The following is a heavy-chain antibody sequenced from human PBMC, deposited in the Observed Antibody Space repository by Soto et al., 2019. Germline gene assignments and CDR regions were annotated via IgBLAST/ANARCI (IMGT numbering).Heavy chain of an antibody. V-gene: IGHV3-30-3*01. Sequence: QVQLVESGGGVVQPGRSLRLSCAASGFTFSSYAMHWVRQAPGKGLEWVAVISYDGSNKYYADYVKGRFTISRDNSKNTLYLQMNSLRAEDTAVYYCARGRAVAGGFYFDLWGRGTLVTVSS. CDR1: GFTFSSYA. CDR3: ARGRAVAGGFYFDL. CDR2: ISYDGSNK. D-gene: IGHD6-19*01. J-gene: IGHJ2*01.